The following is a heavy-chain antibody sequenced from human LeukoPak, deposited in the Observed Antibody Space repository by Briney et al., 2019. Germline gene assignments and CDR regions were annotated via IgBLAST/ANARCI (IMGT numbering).Heavy chain of an antibody. CDR2: MNPNSGNT. J-gene: IGHJ4*02. CDR1: GYTFTSYD. D-gene: IGHD3-22*01. V-gene: IGHV1-8*01. CDR3: ARVRIYYYDTTGYYLDH. Sequence: ASVKVSCKASGYTFTSYDINWVRQATGQGLEWMGWMNPNSGNTGYAQKFQGRVTMTRNTSISTAYMELSSLRSEDTAVYYCARVRIYYYDTTGYYLDHWGQGTLVTVSS.